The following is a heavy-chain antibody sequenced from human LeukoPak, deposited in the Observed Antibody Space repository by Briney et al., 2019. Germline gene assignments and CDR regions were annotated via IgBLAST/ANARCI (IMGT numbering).Heavy chain of an antibody. D-gene: IGHD6-6*01. CDR1: GGSISTYY. J-gene: IGHJ4*02. CDR2: IHASGPT. Sequence: SETQSLTCTVSGGSISTYYWSWIRRPPGKGLEWIAYIHASGPTNYNPSLKSRITISVDTSKNQFSLKLSSVTAADTAVYYRARHDAGIAAHPFDNWGQGTLVTVSS. V-gene: IGHV4-4*09. CDR3: ARHDAGIAAHPFDN.